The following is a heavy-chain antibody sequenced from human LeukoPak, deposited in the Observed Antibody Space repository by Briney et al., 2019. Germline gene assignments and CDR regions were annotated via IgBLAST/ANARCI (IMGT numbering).Heavy chain of an antibody. D-gene: IGHD6-19*01. Sequence: GGSLRLSCAASGFTFSSYAMSWVRQAPGKGLEWVSYITSSSSTIYYADSVKGRFTISRDNAKNSLYLQMNSLRDEDTAVYYCARGIAVAGTDFGYWGQGTLVTVSS. V-gene: IGHV3-48*02. CDR1: GFTFSSYA. J-gene: IGHJ4*02. CDR2: ITSSSSTI. CDR3: ARGIAVAGTDFGY.